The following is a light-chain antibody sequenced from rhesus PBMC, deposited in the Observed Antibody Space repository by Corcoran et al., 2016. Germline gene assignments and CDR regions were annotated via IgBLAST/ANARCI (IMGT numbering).Light chain of an antibody. J-gene: IGKJ4*01. CDR3: QQESNRPLT. CDR2: DAS. Sequence: IIMTQSPATLSLLPGERATPSCRARQSVNSKLAWYQQKPGQVPRLLIYDASTRATGIPGWFSGSGSGTDFTLSISSLEPEDVGVYYCQQESNRPLTFGEGTKVEIK. CDR1: QSVNSK. V-gene: IGKV3-35*01.